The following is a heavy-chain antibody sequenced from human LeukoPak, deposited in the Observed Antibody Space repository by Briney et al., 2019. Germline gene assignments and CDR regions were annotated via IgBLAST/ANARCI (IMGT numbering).Heavy chain of an antibody. CDR1: GGSISSNSYY. J-gene: IGHJ3*02. D-gene: IGHD6-19*01. V-gene: IGHV4-61*05. Sequence: PSETLSLTCTVSGGSISSNSYYWSWIRQPPGKGLEWIGYIYSSGSTNYNPSLKSRVTISVDTSMHQFSPKLSSVTAADTAVYYCARRLAVTGSPAFDIWGQGTMVTVSS. CDR2: IYSSGST. CDR3: ARRLAVTGSPAFDI.